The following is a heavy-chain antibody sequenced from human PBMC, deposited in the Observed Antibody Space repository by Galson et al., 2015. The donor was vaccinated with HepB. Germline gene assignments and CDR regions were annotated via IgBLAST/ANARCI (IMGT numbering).Heavy chain of an antibody. Sequence: SLRLSCAASGFTFSSYAMHWVRQAPGKGLEWVAVISYDGSNKYCADSVKGRFTISRDNSKNTLYLQMNSLRAEDTAVYYCAREESSGWHQSGYWGQGTLVTVSS. V-gene: IGHV3-30*04. D-gene: IGHD6-19*01. CDR2: ISYDGSNK. CDR3: AREESSGWHQSGY. CDR1: GFTFSSYA. J-gene: IGHJ4*02.